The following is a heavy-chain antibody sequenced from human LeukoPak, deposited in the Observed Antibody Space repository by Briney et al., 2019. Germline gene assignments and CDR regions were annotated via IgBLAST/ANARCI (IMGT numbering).Heavy chain of an antibody. CDR1: GGSISSGSYY. J-gene: IGHJ4*02. CDR3: ASGSYGDSPSY. V-gene: IGHV4-61*02. CDR2: IYTCGST. Sequence: TSETLSLTCSVSGGSISSGSYYWSWIRQPAGKGLEWIGRIYTCGSTNYNPSLKSRVTISVDTSKNQFSLKLSSATAADTAVYYCASGSYGDSPSYWGQGTLVTVSS. D-gene: IGHD5-18*01.